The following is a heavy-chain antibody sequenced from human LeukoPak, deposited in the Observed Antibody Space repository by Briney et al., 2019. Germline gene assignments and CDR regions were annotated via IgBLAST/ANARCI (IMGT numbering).Heavy chain of an antibody. CDR2: IPYDGSNK. D-gene: IGHD3-3*01. Sequence: GGSLRLSCAASGFTFSSYGMHWVRQAPGKGLEWVAFIPYDGSNKYYADSVKGRFTISRDNSKNTLYLQMNSLRAEDTAVYYCAKPPPDFWGDYYMDVWGKGTTVTVSS. V-gene: IGHV3-30*02. CDR3: AKPPPDFWGDYYMDV. J-gene: IGHJ6*03. CDR1: GFTFSSYG.